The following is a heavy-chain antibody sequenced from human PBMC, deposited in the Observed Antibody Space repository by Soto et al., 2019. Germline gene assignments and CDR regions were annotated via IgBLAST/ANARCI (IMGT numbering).Heavy chain of an antibody. CDR2: ISYDGSNK. Sequence: PGGSLRLSCTASGFTFSNYAMHWVRQAPGKGLEWVAVISYDGSNKYYADSVKGRFTISRDNSKNTVYLQMNSLRLEGTAVYYCARGGPEIYCSSSSCHYGMDVWGLGTTVTVSS. D-gene: IGHD2-2*01. V-gene: IGHV3-30-3*01. CDR1: GFTFSNYA. J-gene: IGHJ6*02. CDR3: ARGGPEIYCSSSSCHYGMDV.